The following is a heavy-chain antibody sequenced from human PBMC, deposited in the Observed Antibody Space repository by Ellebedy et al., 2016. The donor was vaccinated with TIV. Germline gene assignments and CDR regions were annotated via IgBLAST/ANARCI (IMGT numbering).Heavy chain of an antibody. CDR1: GYTFTTYG. Sequence: ASVKVSCKTSGYTFTTYGIDWVRQAPGQGLEWMGWISAYYGTTKYAQNLQGRVTVTNETSTSTAYMEVRSLTSDDTAVYYCAILGDSFEYWGQGTLVTVSS. V-gene: IGHV1-18*01. D-gene: IGHD2/OR15-2a*01. CDR2: ISAYYGTT. J-gene: IGHJ4*02. CDR3: AILGDSFEY.